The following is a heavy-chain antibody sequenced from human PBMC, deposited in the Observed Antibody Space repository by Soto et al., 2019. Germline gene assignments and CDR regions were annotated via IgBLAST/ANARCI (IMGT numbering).Heavy chain of an antibody. Sequence: QVQLQESGPGLVKPSQTLSLTCTVSGGSISSGGYYWSWIRQHPGKGLGWIGYIYYSGSTYYNPSLKSRVTISVDTSKNQFSLKLSSVTAADTAVYCCAGGAFTNFWSGNFDYWGQGTLVTVSS. CDR1: GGSISSGGYY. V-gene: IGHV4-31*03. D-gene: IGHD3-3*01. CDR3: AGGAFTNFWSGNFDY. CDR2: IYYSGST. J-gene: IGHJ4*02.